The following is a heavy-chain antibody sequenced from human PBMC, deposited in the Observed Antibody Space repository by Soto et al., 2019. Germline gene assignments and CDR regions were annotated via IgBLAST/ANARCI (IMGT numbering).Heavy chain of an antibody. CDR1: GFTFSSYS. CDR2: ISSSSSTI. D-gene: IGHD3-10*01. CDR3: ARDRLEHIRGGINWFDP. J-gene: IGHJ5*02. Sequence: GGSLRLSCAASGFTFSSYSMNWVRQAPGKGLEWVSYISSSSSTIYYADSVKGRFTISRDNAKNSLYLQMNSLRAEDTAVYYCARDRLEHIRGGINWFDPWGQGTLVTVSS. V-gene: IGHV3-48*01.